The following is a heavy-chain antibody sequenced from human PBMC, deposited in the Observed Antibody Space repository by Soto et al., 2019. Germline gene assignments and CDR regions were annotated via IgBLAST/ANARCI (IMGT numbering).Heavy chain of an antibody. CDR1: GGTFSSYA. D-gene: IGHD3-22*01. J-gene: IGHJ4*02. Sequence: GASVKVSCKASGGTFSSYAISWVRQAPGQGLEWMGGIIPIFGTANYAQKFQGRVTITADESTSTAYMELSSLRSEDTAVYYCARTYYYDSSGYAPNPEFDYWGQGTLVTVSS. CDR2: IIPIFGTA. CDR3: ARTYYYDSSGYAPNPEFDY. V-gene: IGHV1-69*13.